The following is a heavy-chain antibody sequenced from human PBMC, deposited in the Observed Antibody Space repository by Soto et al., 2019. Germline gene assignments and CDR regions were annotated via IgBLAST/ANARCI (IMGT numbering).Heavy chain of an antibody. CDR1: GGTFSSYA. CDR3: AREGGDIVQMVYALPWY. Sequence: ASVKVSCKASGGTFSSYAISWVRQAPGQGLEWMGWINPNSGATSYAQRFQGRVTMTRDTSISTAYMELSRLTSDDTAVYYCAREGGDIVQMVYALPWYWGQGTLVTVSS. CDR2: INPNSGAT. D-gene: IGHD2-8*01. J-gene: IGHJ4*02. V-gene: IGHV1-2*02.